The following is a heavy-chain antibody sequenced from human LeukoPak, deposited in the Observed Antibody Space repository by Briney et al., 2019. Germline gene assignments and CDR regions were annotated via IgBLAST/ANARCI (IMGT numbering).Heavy chain of an antibody. J-gene: IGHJ4*02. D-gene: IGHD6-19*01. CDR1: GDSISTYY. CDR3: ARDPSSGWSYFDY. V-gene: IGHV4-59*01. CDR2: MYYSGGT. Sequence: SETLSLTCTVSGDSISTYYWSWIRQPPGKGLEWIGYMYYSGGTNYNPSLKSRVSISLDTSKNQISLKLRSVTAADTAVYYCARDPSSGWSYFDYWGQGTLVTVSS.